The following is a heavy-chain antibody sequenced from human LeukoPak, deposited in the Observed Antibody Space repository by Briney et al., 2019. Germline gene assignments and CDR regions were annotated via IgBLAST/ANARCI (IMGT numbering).Heavy chain of an antibody. J-gene: IGHJ4*02. CDR2: IKQDGSKK. V-gene: IGHV3-7*01. D-gene: IGHD3-9*01. CDR1: GFTFSSYW. Sequence: GGPLRLSCATSGFTFSSYWMSWVRQAPGKGLEWVASIKQDGSKKYYVDSVKGRFTISRDNAKNSLYLQLNSLRAEDTALFYCARDPQTKYYDILTGYDPYFDYWGQGTLVTVSS. CDR3: ARDPQTKYYDILTGYDPYFDY.